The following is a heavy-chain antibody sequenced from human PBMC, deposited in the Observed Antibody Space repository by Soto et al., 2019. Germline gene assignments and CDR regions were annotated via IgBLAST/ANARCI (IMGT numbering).Heavy chain of an antibody. J-gene: IGHJ4*02. CDR2: INHSGST. V-gene: IGHV4-34*01. Sequence: PSETLSLTCAVYGGSFSGYYWSWIRQPPGKGLEWIGEINHSGSTNYNPSLKSRVTISVDTSKNQISQKLSSVTAADTAVYYYARVGYCSGGSCFARVFPPRYYFDYWGQGTLVTGS. CDR1: GGSFSGYY. D-gene: IGHD2-15*01. CDR3: ARVGYCSGGSCFARVFPPRYYFDY.